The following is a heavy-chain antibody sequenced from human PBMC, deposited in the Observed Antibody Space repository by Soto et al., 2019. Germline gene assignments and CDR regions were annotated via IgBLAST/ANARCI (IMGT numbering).Heavy chain of an antibody. CDR3: ARHTAPYSNYVHDAFDI. J-gene: IGHJ3*02. CDR2: IYPGDSDT. V-gene: IGHV5-51*01. CDR1: GYSVTSYW. D-gene: IGHD4-4*01. Sequence: GESVKISCKGSGYSVTSYWSGWVRQMPGKGLEWMGIIYPGDSDTRYSPSFQGQVTISADKSISTAYLQWSSLKASDTAMYYCARHTAPYSNYVHDAFDIWGQGTMVTVSS.